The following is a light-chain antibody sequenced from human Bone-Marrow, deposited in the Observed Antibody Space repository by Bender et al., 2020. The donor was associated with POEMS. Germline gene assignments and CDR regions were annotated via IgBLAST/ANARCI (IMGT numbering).Light chain of an antibody. J-gene: IGLJ3*02. CDR3: YSTDSTDNHFWV. Sequence: SYVLTQPPSVSVAPGQTAKITCGGDNIESKSVQWYLQRPGQAPVLVIYEDSKRPSGIPERFSGSSSGTMATLTISGAQVDDEADYYCYSTDSTDNHFWVFGGGTKLTVL. V-gene: IGLV3-10*01. CDR2: EDS. CDR1: NIESKS.